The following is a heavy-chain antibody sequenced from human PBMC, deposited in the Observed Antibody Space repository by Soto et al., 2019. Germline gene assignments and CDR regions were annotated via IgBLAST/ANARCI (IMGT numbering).Heavy chain of an antibody. D-gene: IGHD2-15*01. CDR1: GFTVSSNY. V-gene: IGHV3-53*01. CDR3: ASTDRARFGP. CDR2: IYSGGST. J-gene: IGHJ5*02. Sequence: EVQLVESGGGLIQPGGSLRLSCAASGFTVSSNYMSWVRQAPGKGLEWVSVIYSGGSTYYADSVKDRFSIPRDDSNNSLDFQMSSLRAEDTAVYHCASTDRARFGPWVQGTLVTVSS.